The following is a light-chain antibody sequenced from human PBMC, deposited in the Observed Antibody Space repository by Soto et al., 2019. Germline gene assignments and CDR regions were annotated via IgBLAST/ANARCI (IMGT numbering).Light chain of an antibody. V-gene: IGKV1-5*03. CDR3: QQYNSYWT. CDR2: KAS. J-gene: IGKJ1*01. Sequence: DIQITQSPSSLSASVGDRVTLTCRASQSISSYLNWYQQKPGKAPKLLIYKASSLESGVPSRLSGGGSGTEFTLTISSLQPDDFATYYCQQYNSYWTFGQGTKVDIK. CDR1: QSISSY.